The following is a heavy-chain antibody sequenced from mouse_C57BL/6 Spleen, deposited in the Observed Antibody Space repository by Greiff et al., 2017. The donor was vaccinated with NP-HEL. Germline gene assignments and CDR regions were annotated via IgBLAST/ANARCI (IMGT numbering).Heavy chain of an antibody. D-gene: IGHD1-1*01. Sequence: VQLQQSGAELVKPGASVKISCKASGYAFSSYWMNWVKQRPGKGLEWIGQIYPGDGDTNYNGKFKGKATLTADKSSSTAYMQLSSLTSEDSAVYFGARESLVITTVVRMDYWGQGTSVTVSS. CDR3: ARESLVITTVVRMDY. J-gene: IGHJ4*01. CDR2: IYPGDGDT. V-gene: IGHV1-80*01. CDR1: GYAFSSYW.